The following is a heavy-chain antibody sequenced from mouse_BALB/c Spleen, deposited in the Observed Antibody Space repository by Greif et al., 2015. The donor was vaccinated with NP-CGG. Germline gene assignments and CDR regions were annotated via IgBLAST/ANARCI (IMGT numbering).Heavy chain of an antibody. Sequence: EVQVVESGGGLVQPGGSLKLSCAASGFTFSSYGMSWVRQTPDKRLELVATINSNGGSTYYPDSVKGRFTISRDNAKNTLYLQMSSLKSEDTAMYYCARDLGFDYWGQGTTLTVSS. CDR1: GFTFSSYG. D-gene: IGHD4-1*01. CDR3: ARDLGFDY. CDR2: INSNGGST. J-gene: IGHJ2*01. V-gene: IGHV5-6-3*01.